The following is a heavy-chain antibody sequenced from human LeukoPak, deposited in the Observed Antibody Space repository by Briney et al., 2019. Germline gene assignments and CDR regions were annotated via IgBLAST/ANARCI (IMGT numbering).Heavy chain of an antibody. V-gene: IGHV3-9*01. J-gene: IGHJ4*02. Sequence: GRSLRLSCAASGFTFDDYAMHWVRQAPGKGLEWVSGISWNSGSIGYADSVKGRFTISRDNAKNSLYLQMNSLRAEDTALYYCAKGTPRGYSYGLTFDYWGQGTLVTVSS. CDR3: AKGTPRGYSYGLTFDY. CDR1: GFTFDDYA. CDR2: ISWNSGSI. D-gene: IGHD5-18*01.